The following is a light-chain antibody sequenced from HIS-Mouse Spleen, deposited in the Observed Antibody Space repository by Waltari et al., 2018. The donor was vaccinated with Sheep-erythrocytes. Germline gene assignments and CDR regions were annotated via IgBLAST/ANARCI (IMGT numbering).Light chain of an antibody. CDR1: SSNIGSNT. Sequence: QSVLTQPPSASGTPGQRVTISCSGSSSNIGSNTVNWYQQLPGTAPKLLISSNKHRRSGVPDRISGATYGTAASLAISWLQSEDEADYYCAAWDDSLNGPVFGGGTKLTVL. J-gene: IGLJ2*01. CDR2: SNK. CDR3: AAWDDSLNGPV. V-gene: IGLV1-44*01.